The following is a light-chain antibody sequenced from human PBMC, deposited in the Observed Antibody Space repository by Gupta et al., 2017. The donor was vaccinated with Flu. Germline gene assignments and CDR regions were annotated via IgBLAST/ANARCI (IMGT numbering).Light chain of an antibody. V-gene: IGKV1-33*01. Sequence: DIQMTQSPSSLSASVGERVTITCQASQDIRNRLNWYQQKPGKAPKLLICDASNLETGVPSRFSGSGSGTDFTFTISSLQPEDIATYYCQQYDNLPLTFGGGTKVEIK. CDR3: QQYDNLPLT. CDR2: DAS. CDR1: QDIRNR. J-gene: IGKJ4*01.